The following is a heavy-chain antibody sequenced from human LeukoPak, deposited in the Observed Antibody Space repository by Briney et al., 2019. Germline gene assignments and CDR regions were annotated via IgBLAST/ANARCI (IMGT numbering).Heavy chain of an antibody. CDR2: INNSGGST. CDR3: AKDLPAAILAYYFDY. J-gene: IGHJ4*02. CDR1: GFSFSTYA. D-gene: IGHD2-2*02. Sequence: GGSLRLSCAASGFSFSTYAMTWVRQAPGKGLEWVSGINNSGGSTYYADPVKGRVTISRDNSKNTLYLQMNSLRAEDTAVYYCAKDLPAAILAYYFDYWGQGTLVTVSS. V-gene: IGHV3-23*01.